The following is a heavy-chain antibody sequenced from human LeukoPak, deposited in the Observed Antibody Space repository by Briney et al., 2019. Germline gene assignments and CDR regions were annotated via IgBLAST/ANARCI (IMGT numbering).Heavy chain of an antibody. D-gene: IGHD1-7*01. Sequence: ASVNVSRKASGYAFTGYYVHWVRQAPGPGLEWMAWINTDSGVANYAQKFQGRVTLTRDKSITTAYMELNSLRSDDTALYYCARDWDPITGTTRWFDPWGQGTLVTVSS. V-gene: IGHV1-2*02. CDR2: INTDSGVA. CDR3: ARDWDPITGTTRWFDP. CDR1: GYAFTGYY. J-gene: IGHJ5*02.